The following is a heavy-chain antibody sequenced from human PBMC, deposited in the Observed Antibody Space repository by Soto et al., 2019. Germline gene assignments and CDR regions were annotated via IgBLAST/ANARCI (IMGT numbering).Heavy chain of an antibody. CDR2: IYYSGST. V-gene: IGHV4-59*01. CDR3: ASVGDYYDSSGYYSYFDY. D-gene: IGHD3-22*01. J-gene: IGHJ4*02. CDR1: GGSISSYY. Sequence: QVQLQESGPGLVKPSETLSLTCTVSGGSISSYYWSWIRQPLGKGLEWIGYIYYSGSTNYNPSLKSRVTISVDTSKNQFSLKLSSVTAADTAVYYCASVGDYYDSSGYYSYFDYWGQGTLVTVSS.